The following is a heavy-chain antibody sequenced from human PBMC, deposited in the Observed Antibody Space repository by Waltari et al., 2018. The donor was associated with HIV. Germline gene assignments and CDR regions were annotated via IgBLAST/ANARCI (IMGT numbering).Heavy chain of an antibody. CDR1: GYTFTGYY. D-gene: IGHD2-15*01. Sequence: QVQLVQSGAEVKKPGASVKVSCKASGYTFTGYYIHWARQAPGQGLEWMGWNNPNRGSTNYAQKLQGRVTMTRDTSISTAYMELSSLTYDDTAVYYCARDRADRSSKNWFDPWGQGTLVTVSS. J-gene: IGHJ5*02. CDR2: NNPNRGST. CDR3: ARDRADRSSKNWFDP. V-gene: IGHV1-2*02.